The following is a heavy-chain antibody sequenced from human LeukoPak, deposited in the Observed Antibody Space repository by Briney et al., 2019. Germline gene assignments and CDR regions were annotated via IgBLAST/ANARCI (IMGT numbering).Heavy chain of an antibody. D-gene: IGHD6-19*01. J-gene: IGHJ5*02. Sequence: SETLSLTRTVSVGSLSSGSYYWSWIRQPAGKGLEWIGRIYTSGSTNYNTSLKSRVTISVDTSKNQISLKLSSVTAADTAVYYCARSRAVAGTWFDPWGQGTLVTVSS. V-gene: IGHV4-61*02. CDR3: ARSRAVAGTWFDP. CDR1: VGSLSSGSYY. CDR2: IYTSGST.